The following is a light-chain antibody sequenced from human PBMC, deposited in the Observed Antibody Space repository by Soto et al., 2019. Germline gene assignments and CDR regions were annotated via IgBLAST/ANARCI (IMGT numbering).Light chain of an antibody. J-gene: IGKJ2*01. CDR1: QNIDLW. CDR2: KAS. CDR3: QHYYGYSRT. V-gene: IGKV1-5*03. Sequence: DIQMTQSPSTLSASVGDRVTITCRASQNIDLWLAWYQQKPGKAPKHLIYKASDLESGVPSRFSGSGSGTEFTLTISSLQPDDSATYYCQHYYGYSRTFGQGTKLEIK.